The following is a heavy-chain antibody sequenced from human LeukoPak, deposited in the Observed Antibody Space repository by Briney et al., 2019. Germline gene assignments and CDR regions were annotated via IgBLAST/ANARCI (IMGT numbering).Heavy chain of an antibody. V-gene: IGHV4-59*08. J-gene: IGHJ3*02. CDR3: ASLPLYDSSGYYYRGAFDI. D-gene: IGHD3-22*01. CDR1: GGSISSYY. CDR2: IYYSGST. Sequence: SETLSLTCTVSGGSISSYYWSWIRQPPGKGLEWIGYIYYSGSTNYNPSLKSRVTISVDTSKKQFSLKLSSVTAADTAVYYCASLPLYDSSGYYYRGAFDIWGQGTMVTVSS.